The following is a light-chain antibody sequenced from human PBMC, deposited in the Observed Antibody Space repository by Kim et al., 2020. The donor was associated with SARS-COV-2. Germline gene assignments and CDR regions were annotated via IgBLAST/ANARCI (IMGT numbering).Light chain of an antibody. V-gene: IGLV10-54*04. CDR2: RNN. CDR3: SAWDSSLNAWV. CDR1: NNNVGNQG. J-gene: IGLJ3*02. Sequence: LTQPPSVSKGLRQTATLTCTGNNNNVGNQGAAWLQQHQGHPPKLLSYRNNNRPSWISERFSASRSGDTASLTITGLQPEDETDYYCSAWDSSLNAWVFGGGTKLTVL.